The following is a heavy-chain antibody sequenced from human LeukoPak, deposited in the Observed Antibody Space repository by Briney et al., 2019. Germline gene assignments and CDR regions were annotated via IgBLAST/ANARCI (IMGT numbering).Heavy chain of an antibody. D-gene: IGHD3-22*01. V-gene: IGHV5-51*01. J-gene: IGHJ3*02. CDR1: GYSFTNFW. CDR3: ARHVRNYYNTPDAFDI. Sequence: GESLKISCKGSGYSFTNFWIGWGRQLPGKGLEWMGIIYPGDSDTRYSPSFQGQVTISADKSNTTVYLQWSSLKASDTAMYYCARHVRNYYNTPDAFDIWGQGTMVTVSS. CDR2: IYPGDSDT.